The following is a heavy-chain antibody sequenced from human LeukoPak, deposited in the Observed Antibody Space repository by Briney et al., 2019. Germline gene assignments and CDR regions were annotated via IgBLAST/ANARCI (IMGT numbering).Heavy chain of an antibody. V-gene: IGHV5-51*01. CDR2: IYPGDSDT. CDR3: ATTNGYSGYDPSLFDY. J-gene: IGHJ4*02. Sequence: GESLKISCKGSGYSFTSYWIGWVRQMPGKGLEWMGIIYPGDSDTRYSPSFQAQVTISADKSISTAYLQWSSLKASDTAMYCCATTNGYSGYDPSLFDYWGQGTLVTVSS. CDR1: GYSFTSYW. D-gene: IGHD5-12*01.